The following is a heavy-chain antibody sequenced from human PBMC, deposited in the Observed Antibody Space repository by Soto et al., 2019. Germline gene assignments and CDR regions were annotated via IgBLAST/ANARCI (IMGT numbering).Heavy chain of an antibody. CDR3: ARAMLRRNSRPGCCFDP. J-gene: IGHJ5*02. Sequence: ASVKVSCKASGYTFTGYYMHWVRQAPGQGLEWMGWINPNSGGTNYAQKFQGRVTMTRDTSISTAYMELSRLRSDDTAVYYCARAMLRRNSRPGCCFDPSDQGPLVTVS. V-gene: IGHV1-2*02. D-gene: IGHD3-16*01. CDR1: GYTFTGYY. CDR2: INPNSGGT.